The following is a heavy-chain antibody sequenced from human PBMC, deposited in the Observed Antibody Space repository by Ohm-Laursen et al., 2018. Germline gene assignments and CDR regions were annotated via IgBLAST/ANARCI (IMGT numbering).Heavy chain of an antibody. J-gene: IGHJ3*02. V-gene: IGHV3-49*04. D-gene: IGHD1-7*01. Sequence: SLRLSCSASGFTFGDYAMSWVRQAPGKGLEWVGFIRSKAYGGTAEYAASGKGRFTISRDDSKSIAYLQMNSLKTEDTAVYYCTRDRTNWDYDAFDIWGQGTMVTVSS. CDR3: TRDRTNWDYDAFDI. CDR1: GFTFGDYA. CDR2: IRSKAYGGTA.